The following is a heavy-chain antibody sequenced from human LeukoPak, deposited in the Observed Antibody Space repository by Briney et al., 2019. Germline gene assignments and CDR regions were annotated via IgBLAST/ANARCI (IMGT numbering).Heavy chain of an antibody. J-gene: IGHJ4*02. CDR3: ARTEKGYCSGGSCYS. Sequence: PSDTLSLTCTVSGGSVSSGCYYWSWIPRPPGKVLEWIGYIYYSGSTNYNPSLKSRVTISVATSKNQFSLKLSSVTAADTAVYYCARTEKGYCSGGSCYSWGQGTLVTVSS. V-gene: IGHV4-61*01. CDR1: GGSVSSGCYY. D-gene: IGHD2-15*01. CDR2: IYYSGST.